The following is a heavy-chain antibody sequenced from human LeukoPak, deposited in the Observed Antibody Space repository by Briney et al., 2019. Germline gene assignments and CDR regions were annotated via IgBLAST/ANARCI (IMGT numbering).Heavy chain of an antibody. CDR1: GYTFTSYG. V-gene: IGHV1-18*04. Sequence: ASVKVSCKASGYTFTSYGISWVRQAPGQGLEWMGWISAYNGNTNYAQKLQGRVTMTTDTSTSTAYMELRSLRSDDTAVYYRARGRSGYDNYYYYGMDVWGKGTTVTVSS. J-gene: IGHJ6*04. D-gene: IGHD5-12*01. CDR3: ARGRSGYDNYYYYGMDV. CDR2: ISAYNGNT.